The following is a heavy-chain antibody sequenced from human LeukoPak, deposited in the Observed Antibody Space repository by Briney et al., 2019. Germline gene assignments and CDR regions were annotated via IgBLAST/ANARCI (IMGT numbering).Heavy chain of an antibody. CDR2: TYYRSKWYN. J-gene: IGHJ4*02. CDR3: ARVSGYDLGPGFGPHYFDY. V-gene: IGHV6-1*01. D-gene: IGHD5-12*01. Sequence: SQTLSLTCAISGDSFSSNSAAWNWFRQSPSRGLEWLGRTYYRSKWYNDYAVSVKSRITINPDTSKNQFSLQLNSVTPEDTAVYYCARVSGYDLGPGFGPHYFDYWGQGTLVTVSS. CDR1: GDSFSSNSAA.